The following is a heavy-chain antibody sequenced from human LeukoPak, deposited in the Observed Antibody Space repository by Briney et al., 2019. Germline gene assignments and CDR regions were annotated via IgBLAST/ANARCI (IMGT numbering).Heavy chain of an antibody. J-gene: IGHJ3*02. Sequence: GGSLRLSCAASGFTFSNYDMHWVRQVTGKGLEWVSAIGTAGDTHYPGSVKGRFTISRENAKNSLYLQMNSLRAGDTAVYYCARALASSDFYGSTFDIWGQGTTVTVSS. CDR1: GFTFSNYD. V-gene: IGHV3-13*01. D-gene: IGHD6-19*01. CDR3: ARALASSDFYGSTFDI. CDR2: IGTAGDT.